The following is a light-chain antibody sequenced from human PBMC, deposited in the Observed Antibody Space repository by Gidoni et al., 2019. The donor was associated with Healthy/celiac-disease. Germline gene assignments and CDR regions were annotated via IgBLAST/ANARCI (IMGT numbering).Light chain of an antibody. CDR1: QSVLYSSNNKNY. CDR2: WAS. CDR3: QQYYSTPWT. V-gene: IGKV4-1*01. Sequence: ATINCKSSQSVLYSSNNKNYLAWYQQKPGQPPKLLFYWASTRESGVPDRFSGSGSGTDFTLTISSLQAEDVAVYYCQQYYSTPWTFGQGTKVEIK. J-gene: IGKJ1*01.